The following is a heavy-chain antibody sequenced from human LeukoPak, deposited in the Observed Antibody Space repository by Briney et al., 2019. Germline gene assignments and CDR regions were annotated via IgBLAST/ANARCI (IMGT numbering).Heavy chain of an antibody. Sequence: SVKVSCKASGYTFTRHGITWLRQAPGQGLEWMGWVSTYSSHTIYAQKFQVRVTMTTDTSTSTAYKELSALRSDDTAVYYRARDEGRVSGSFNPWGQGTLVTVSS. CDR3: ARDEGRVSGSFNP. D-gene: IGHD3-10*01. J-gene: IGHJ5*02. CDR2: VSTYSSHT. V-gene: IGHV1-18*01. CDR1: GYTFTRHG.